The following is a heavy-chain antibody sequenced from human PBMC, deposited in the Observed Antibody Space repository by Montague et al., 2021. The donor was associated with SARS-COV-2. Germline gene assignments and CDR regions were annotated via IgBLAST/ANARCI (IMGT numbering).Heavy chain of an antibody. D-gene: IGHD1-26*01. CDR3: ARDRGEYSGSPHYYFDY. V-gene: IGHV3-30-3*01. CDR1: GFTFSSYA. Sequence: SLRLSCAVSGFTFSSYAFHWVRQAPGKGLDWVAVISYDGTNKYYADSVKGRFTISRDNSKNTLYLQMNSLRPDDSAMYYCARDRGEYSGSPHYYFDYWGQEPWSPSPQ. CDR2: ISYDGTNK. J-gene: IGHJ4*01.